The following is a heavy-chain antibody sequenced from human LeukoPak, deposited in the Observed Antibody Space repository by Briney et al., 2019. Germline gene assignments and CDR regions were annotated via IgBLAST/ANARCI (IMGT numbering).Heavy chain of an antibody. CDR2: IIPIFGTA. D-gene: IGHD3-16*02. V-gene: IGHV1-69*13. Sequence: SVKVSCKASGGTFSSYAISWVRQAPGQGLEWMGGIIPIFGTANYAQKFQGRVTISADESTSTAYMELSSLRAEDTAVYYCARDVRSDRSSYYYGMDVWGQGTTVTVSS. J-gene: IGHJ6*02. CDR3: ARDVRSDRSSYYYGMDV. CDR1: GGTFSSYA.